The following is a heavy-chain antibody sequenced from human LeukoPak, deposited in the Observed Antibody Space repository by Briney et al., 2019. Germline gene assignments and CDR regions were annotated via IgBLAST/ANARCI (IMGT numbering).Heavy chain of an antibody. CDR3: ARRIRWELPIVGFDT. CDR2: IYPGDSDT. CDR1: GYSFTSYW. V-gene: IGHV5-51*01. Sequence: GESLKISCKGSGYSFTSYWIGWVRQMPGKGLGWMGTIYPGDSDTRYSPSFQGQVTISADTSIRTAYMQRSGLKASDTAMYYSARRIRWELPIVGFDTCGHGTLVTVS. D-gene: IGHD1-26*01. J-gene: IGHJ4*01.